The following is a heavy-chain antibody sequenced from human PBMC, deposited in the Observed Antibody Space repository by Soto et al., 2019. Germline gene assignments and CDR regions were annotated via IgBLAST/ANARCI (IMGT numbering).Heavy chain of an antibody. J-gene: IGHJ4*02. V-gene: IGHV3-33*01. CDR2: IWYEGSET. CDR1: GFIFSGYA. CDR3: ARDGLARAINF. D-gene: IGHD5-12*01. Sequence: QVQLVESGGGMVHPGESLRLSCSASGFIFSGYAMHWVRQAPGKGLEWVAMIWYEGSETYYADSVRGRFVISRDNSKDMVDLQMTSLRAEDTAVYYCARDGLARAINFWGQGVPVTVSS.